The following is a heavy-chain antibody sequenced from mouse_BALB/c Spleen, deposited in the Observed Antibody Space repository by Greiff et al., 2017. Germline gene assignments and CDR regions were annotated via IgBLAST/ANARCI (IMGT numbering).Heavy chain of an antibody. Sequence: EVMLVESGGGLVKPGGSLKLSCAASGFTFSDYYMYWVRQTPEKRLEWVATISDGGSYTYYPDSVKGRFTISRDNAKNNLYLQMSSLKSEDTAMYYCARDRGYGTPYAMDYWGQGTSVTVSS. V-gene: IGHV5-4*02. CDR1: GFTFSDYY. CDR2: ISDGGSYT. CDR3: ARDRGYGTPYAMDY. J-gene: IGHJ4*01. D-gene: IGHD1-1*01.